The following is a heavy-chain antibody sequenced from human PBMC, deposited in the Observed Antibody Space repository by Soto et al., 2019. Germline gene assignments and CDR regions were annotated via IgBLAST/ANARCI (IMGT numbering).Heavy chain of an antibody. Sequence: QVQLVESGGGVVQPGRSLRLSCAASGFTFSSFTMHWVRQAPGKGLEWLGFISYDDGTNKYYADSVKGRFTFSSDNPKNTLYLQMNSLRAEDTAVYYCARSIAVAGTPEFDYWGQGTLVTVSS. CDR3: ARSIAVAGTPEFDY. J-gene: IGHJ4*02. CDR2: ISYDDGTNK. CDR1: GFTFSSFT. D-gene: IGHD6-19*01. V-gene: IGHV3-30-3*01.